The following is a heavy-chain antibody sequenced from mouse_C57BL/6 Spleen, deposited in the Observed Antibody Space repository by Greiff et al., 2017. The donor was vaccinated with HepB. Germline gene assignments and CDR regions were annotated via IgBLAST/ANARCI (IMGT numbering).Heavy chain of an antibody. J-gene: IGHJ3*01. Sequence: VQGVESGPGLVQPSQSLSITCTVSGFSLTSYGVHWVRQSPGKGLEWLGVIWRGGGTDYNAAFMSSLSITKDNSNTQVFFKMNSLQADYTAIYYCAKKGAYYSNYELAYWGQGTLVTVSA. CDR1: GFSLTSYG. D-gene: IGHD2-5*01. CDR2: IWRGGGT. V-gene: IGHV2-5*01. CDR3: AKKGAYYSNYELAY.